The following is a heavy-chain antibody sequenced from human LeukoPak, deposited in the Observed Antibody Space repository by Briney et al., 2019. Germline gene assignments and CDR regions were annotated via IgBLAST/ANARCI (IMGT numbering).Heavy chain of an antibody. Sequence: GGSLRLSCVASGFTFTTYGMNWVRQAPGKGLGWVSGNTGSGDRTYYADSVKGRFTIYRDNSKNTLYLQMNSLRAEDTAVYYCARDGDWGRYDHWGQGTLVIVSS. CDR1: GFTFTTYG. CDR3: ARDGDWGRYDH. J-gene: IGHJ4*02. V-gene: IGHV3-23*01. D-gene: IGHD7-27*01. CDR2: NTGSGDRT.